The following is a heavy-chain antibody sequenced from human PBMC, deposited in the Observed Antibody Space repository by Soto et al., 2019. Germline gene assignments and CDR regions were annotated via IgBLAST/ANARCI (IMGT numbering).Heavy chain of an antibody. CDR1: GYTFTGYY. Sequence: ASVKVSCKASGYTFTGYYMHWVRQAPGQGLEWMGWIEPRSGGTVYEQKFQGRVTMTRDTSISTVYMDLSGLTSDDTALYYCATDDYGIFPYWGQGSLVTVSS. V-gene: IGHV1-2*02. J-gene: IGHJ4*02. D-gene: IGHD3-10*01. CDR2: IEPRSGGT. CDR3: ATDDYGIFPY.